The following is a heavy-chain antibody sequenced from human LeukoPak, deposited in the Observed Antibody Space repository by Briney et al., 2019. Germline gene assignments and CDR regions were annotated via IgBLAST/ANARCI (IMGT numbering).Heavy chain of an antibody. D-gene: IGHD6-19*01. V-gene: IGHV3-7*03. Sequence: GGSLRLSCAASGFTFSSYWMSWVRQAPGKGLEWVANIKQDGSEKYYVDSVKGRFTISRDNSKNTLYLQMNSLRAEDTAVYYCARTRSGWFRAGFDYWGQGTLVTVSS. CDR1: GFTFSSYW. CDR3: ARTRSGWFRAGFDY. CDR2: IKQDGSEK. J-gene: IGHJ4*02.